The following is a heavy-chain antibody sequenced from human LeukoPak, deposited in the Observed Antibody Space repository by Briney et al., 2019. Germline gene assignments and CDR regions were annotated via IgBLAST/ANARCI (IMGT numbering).Heavy chain of an antibody. CDR3: APHSGGGYSYGYFDY. J-gene: IGHJ4*02. V-gene: IGHV3-23*01. CDR1: GFTFIRDW. Sequence: GGSLRLSCAGSGFTFIRDWMSWVRQAPGKGLEWVSAISGSGGSTYYADSVKGRFTISRDNSKNTLYLQMNSLRAEDTAVYYCAPHSGGGYSYGYFDYWGQGTLVTVSS. CDR2: ISGSGGST. D-gene: IGHD5-18*01.